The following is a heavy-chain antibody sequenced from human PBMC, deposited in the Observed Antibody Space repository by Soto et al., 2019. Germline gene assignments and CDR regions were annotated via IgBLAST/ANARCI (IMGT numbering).Heavy chain of an antibody. Sequence: SETLSLTCTVSGGSISSSSYYWGWIRQPPGKGLEWIGSIYYSGSTYYNPSLKSRVTISVDTSKNQFSLKLSSVTAADTAVYYCARHLGDILTGYYRYYYYRMDVWGQGTTVTVSS. CDR3: ARHLGDILTGYYRYYYYRMDV. D-gene: IGHD3-9*01. CDR1: GGSISSSSYY. V-gene: IGHV4-39*01. CDR2: IYYSGST. J-gene: IGHJ6*02.